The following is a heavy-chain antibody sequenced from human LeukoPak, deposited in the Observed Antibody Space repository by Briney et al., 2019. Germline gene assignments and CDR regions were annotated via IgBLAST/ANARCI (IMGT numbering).Heavy chain of an antibody. CDR3: ARGAYRLAVAGVYYYYGMDV. CDR1: GYTFTSYD. D-gene: IGHD6-19*01. V-gene: IGHV1-8*01. J-gene: IGHJ6*02. Sequence: ASVKVSCKASGYTFTSYDINWVRQATGQGLEWMGWMNPNSGNTGYAQKFQGRVTMTRNTSISTAYMELSSLRSEDTAVYYCARGAYRLAVAGVYYYYGMDVWGQGTLVTVSS. CDR2: MNPNSGNT.